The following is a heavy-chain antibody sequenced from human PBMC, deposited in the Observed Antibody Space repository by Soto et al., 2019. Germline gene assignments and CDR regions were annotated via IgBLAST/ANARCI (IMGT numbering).Heavy chain of an antibody. CDR1: GGSISSGGYY. D-gene: IGHD3-16*02. Sequence: SETLSLTCTVSGGSISSGGYYWSWIRQHPGKGLEWIGYIHNSGSTYYNPSLKSRITILVDTSRNQFSLKLSSVTAADTAVYHCAREGYDYVWGSYRPIDYWGQGTPVTVSS. V-gene: IGHV4-31*03. CDR2: IHNSGST. J-gene: IGHJ4*02. CDR3: AREGYDYVWGSYRPIDY.